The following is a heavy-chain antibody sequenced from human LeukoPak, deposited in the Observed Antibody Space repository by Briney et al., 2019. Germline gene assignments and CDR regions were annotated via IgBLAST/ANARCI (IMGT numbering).Heavy chain of an antibody. D-gene: IGHD3-22*01. V-gene: IGHV4-4*07. J-gene: IGHJ3*02. Sequence: SETLSLTCTVSGGSISGNYYWSWIRQPAGKGLEWIGRIYARGSTNYNPSLKSRVTISVDTSKNQFSLKLSSVTAADTAVYYCARADRFHLNYYDSSGYYNAAFDIWGQGTMVTVSS. CDR2: IYARGST. CDR1: GGSISGNYY. CDR3: ARADRFHLNYYDSSGYYNAAFDI.